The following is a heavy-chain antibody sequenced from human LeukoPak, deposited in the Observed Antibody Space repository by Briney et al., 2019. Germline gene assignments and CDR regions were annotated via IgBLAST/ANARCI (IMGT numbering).Heavy chain of an antibody. V-gene: IGHV3-23*01. Sequence: GGSLRLSCAASGFTFSSYAMSWVRQAPGKGLEWVSAISGSGGSTYYADSVKGRFAISRDNSKNTLYLQMNSLRAEDTAVYYCAKDGNPVQYCTNGVCKYYFDYWGQGTLVTVSS. CDR3: AKDGNPVQYCTNGVCKYYFDY. CDR2: ISGSGGST. J-gene: IGHJ4*02. D-gene: IGHD2-8*01. CDR1: GFTFSSYA.